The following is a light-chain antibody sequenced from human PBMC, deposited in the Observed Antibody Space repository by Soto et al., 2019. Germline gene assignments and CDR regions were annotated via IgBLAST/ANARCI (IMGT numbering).Light chain of an antibody. J-gene: IGLJ3*02. CDR1: SSDVGGYNY. V-gene: IGLV2-11*01. CDR2: DVN. Sequence: QSALTQPRSVSGSPGQSVTISCTGTSSDVGGYNYVSWYQQHPGKAPKLMIYDVNKRPSGVPDRFSGSKSGNTASLTISGLPAEDEADYYCFSYAGSYTWVFGGGTKLTVL. CDR3: FSYAGSYTWV.